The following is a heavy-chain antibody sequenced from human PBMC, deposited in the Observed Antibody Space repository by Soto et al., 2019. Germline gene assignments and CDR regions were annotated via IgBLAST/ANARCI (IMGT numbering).Heavy chain of an antibody. CDR3: ARGSVDYTFWGGLDFQYFGMDV. CDR1: GFMFSNYG. Sequence: QVQLVESGGGVVQPGRSLRLSCAASGFMFSNYGLNWVRQAPGKGLEWVAFISHDGDKKFYADSVEGRFTISRDDSENTLYLQMNSLRPEDTAVYYSARGSVDYTFWGGLDFQYFGMDVWGQGTTVTVSS. CDR2: ISHDGDKK. J-gene: IGHJ6*02. V-gene: IGHV3-30*14. D-gene: IGHD3-3*01.